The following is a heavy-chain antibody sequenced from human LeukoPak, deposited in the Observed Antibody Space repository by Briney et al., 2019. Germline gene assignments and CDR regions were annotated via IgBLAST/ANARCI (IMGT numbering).Heavy chain of an antibody. V-gene: IGHV3-23*01. CDR1: GFTFSSYA. Sequence: GGSLRLSCAASGFTFSSYAMSWVRQAPGKGLEWVSAISGSGGSTYYADSVKGRFTISRDNSKNTLYLQMSSLRAEDTAVYYCAKDRPYYYDSSGYYSEYFQHWGQGTLVTVSS. J-gene: IGHJ1*01. CDR3: AKDRPYYYDSSGYYSEYFQH. CDR2: ISGSGGST. D-gene: IGHD3-22*01.